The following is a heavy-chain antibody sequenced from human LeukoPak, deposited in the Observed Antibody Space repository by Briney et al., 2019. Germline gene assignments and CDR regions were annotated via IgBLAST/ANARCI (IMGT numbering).Heavy chain of an antibody. CDR1: RFTFSSYA. J-gene: IGHJ4*02. Sequence: PGGSLRLSCAASRFTFSSYAMSWVRQAPGKGLEWVSTISGSGGSTYYADSVKGRFTISRDNSKSTLYLQMNSLRAEDTAIYYCAKDNGDWAFDYWGQGTLVTVSS. CDR2: ISGSGGST. V-gene: IGHV3-23*01. CDR3: AKDNGDWAFDY. D-gene: IGHD4-17*01.